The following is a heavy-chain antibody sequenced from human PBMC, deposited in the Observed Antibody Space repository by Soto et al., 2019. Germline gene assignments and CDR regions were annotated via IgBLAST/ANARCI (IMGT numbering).Heavy chain of an antibody. D-gene: IGHD3-22*01. CDR3: ARELGYYDSSGYFDY. Sequence: PGRSLRLSCAASGFTFSDHYMSWIRQAPGKGLEWVSYISSSGDIIYYADSVKGRFTISRDNAKNSLYLQMNSLRAEDTAVYYCARELGYYDSSGYFDYWGQGTLVTVSS. V-gene: IGHV3-11*01. CDR2: ISSSGDII. CDR1: GFTFSDHY. J-gene: IGHJ4*02.